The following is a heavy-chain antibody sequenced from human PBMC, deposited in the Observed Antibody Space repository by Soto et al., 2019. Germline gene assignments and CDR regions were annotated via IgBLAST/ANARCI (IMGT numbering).Heavy chain of an antibody. CDR2: IWYDGSNK. CDR3: ARAGDSSGWYYGMDV. V-gene: IGHV3-33*01. D-gene: IGHD3-22*01. J-gene: IGHJ6*02. CDR1: GFTFSSYG. Sequence: QVQLVESGGGVVQPGRSLRLSCAASGFTFSSYGVHWVRQAPGKGLEWVAVIWYDGSNKYYADSVKGRFTISRDNSKNTLYLQMNSLRAEDTAVYYCARAGDSSGWYYGMDVWGQGTTVTVSS.